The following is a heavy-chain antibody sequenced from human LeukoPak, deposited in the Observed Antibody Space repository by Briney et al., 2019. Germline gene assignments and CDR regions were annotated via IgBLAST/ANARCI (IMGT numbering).Heavy chain of an antibody. Sequence: ASVKVSCKASGYTFTGYYMHWVRQAPGQGLEWMGWINPNSGGTNYAQKFQGRVTMTRDTSTSTVYMELSSLRSEDTAVYYCARDAGRGTGTPDAFDIWGQGTMVTVSS. CDR1: GYTFTGYY. D-gene: IGHD1-1*01. J-gene: IGHJ3*02. V-gene: IGHV1-2*02. CDR2: INPNSGGT. CDR3: ARDAGRGTGTPDAFDI.